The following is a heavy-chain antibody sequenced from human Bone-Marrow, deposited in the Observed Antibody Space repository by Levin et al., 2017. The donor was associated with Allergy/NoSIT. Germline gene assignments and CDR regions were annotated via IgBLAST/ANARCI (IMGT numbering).Heavy chain of an antibody. D-gene: IGHD3-22*01. Sequence: GESLKISCVASGFTFSIYWMHWVRQAPGKGLVWVSRISTDETGTIYADSVKGRFTISRDNAKNTLSLQMNSLTAEDTAMYVCARDNSGSIDLWGQGTLVTVSS. CDR2: ISTDETGT. CDR1: GFTFSIYW. V-gene: IGHV3-74*01. CDR3: ARDNSGSIDL. J-gene: IGHJ5*02.